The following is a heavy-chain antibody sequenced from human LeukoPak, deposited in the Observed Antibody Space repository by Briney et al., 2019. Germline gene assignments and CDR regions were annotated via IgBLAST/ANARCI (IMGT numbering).Heavy chain of an antibody. J-gene: IGHJ5*02. Sequence: GASVKVSCKASGYTFTSYGISWVRQAPGRGLEWMGWISAYNGSTNYAQKLQGRVTMTTDTSTSTAYMELRSLRSDDTAVYYCARVNYDFWSGYWGEIDPWGQGTLVTVSS. CDR1: GYTFTSYG. V-gene: IGHV1-18*01. CDR3: ARVNYDFWSGYWGEIDP. D-gene: IGHD3-3*01. CDR2: ISAYNGST.